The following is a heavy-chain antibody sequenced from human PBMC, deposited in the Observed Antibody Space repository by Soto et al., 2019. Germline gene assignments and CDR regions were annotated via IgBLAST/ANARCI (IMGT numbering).Heavy chain of an antibody. V-gene: IGHV4-59*01. CDR3: ARCHSGSYYGYYYYGMDV. J-gene: IGHJ6*02. CDR1: AGSISSYH. CDR2: IYYSGST. Sequence: PSETLSLTCTGSAGSISSYHWRRIRQPPGKGLEWIGYIYYSGSTNYNPSLNSRVTISVDTSKNQFSLKLSSVTAAVTAVYYCARCHSGSYYGYYYYGMDVWGQGTTVT. D-gene: IGHD1-26*01.